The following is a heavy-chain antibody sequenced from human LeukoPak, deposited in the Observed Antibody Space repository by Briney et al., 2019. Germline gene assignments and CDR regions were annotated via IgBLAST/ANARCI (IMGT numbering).Heavy chain of an antibody. J-gene: IGHJ4*02. Sequence: ASVKVSCKASGYTFTSYDINWVRQATGQGPEWMGWINPNSGNTGYAQKFQGRVTMTRNTSISTAYMELRRLRSEDTAVYYCARDVVVVANFDYCGEGTLVTVSS. V-gene: IGHV1-8*01. D-gene: IGHD2-15*01. CDR1: GYTFTSYD. CDR2: INPNSGNT. CDR3: ARDVVVVANFDY.